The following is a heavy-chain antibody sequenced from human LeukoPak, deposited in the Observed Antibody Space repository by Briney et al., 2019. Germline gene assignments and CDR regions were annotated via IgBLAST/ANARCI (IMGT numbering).Heavy chain of an antibody. V-gene: IGHV3-48*01. CDR2: ISSSSSTI. D-gene: IGHD3-22*01. CDR1: GFTFSSYS. Sequence: GGSLRLSCAASGFTFSSYSMNWVRQAPGKGLEWVSYISSSSSTIYYADSVKGRFTISRDNAKNSLYLQMNSLRAEDTAVYYCARDQSGYYLSPHFDYWGQGTLVTVSS. CDR3: ARDQSGYYLSPHFDY. J-gene: IGHJ4*02.